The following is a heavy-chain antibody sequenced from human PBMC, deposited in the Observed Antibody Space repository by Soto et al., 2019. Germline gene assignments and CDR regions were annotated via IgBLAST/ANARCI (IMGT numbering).Heavy chain of an antibody. J-gene: IGHJ4*02. V-gene: IGHV3-73*02. D-gene: IGHD5-18*01. CDR2: IRNKTNKYAT. Sequence: EVQLVESGGGLVQPGGSLKLSCAASGFTFSDSAMHWVRQASGKGLEWVGRIRNKTNKYATTYIASVKGRFTISRDGSKNTVDLQMNSLEIDDTAVYFCTSRRDWTAVDPLDYWGLGTLVTVSS. CDR1: GFTFSDSA. CDR3: TSRRDWTAVDPLDY.